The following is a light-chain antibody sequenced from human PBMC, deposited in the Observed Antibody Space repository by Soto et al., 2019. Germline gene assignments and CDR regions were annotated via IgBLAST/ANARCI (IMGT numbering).Light chain of an antibody. CDR3: MQALQTPWT. V-gene: IGKV2-28*01. J-gene: IGKJ1*01. Sequence: DIVMTHSPLSLPVTAGEPASVSCRSSQSLLHSNGYTYLDWYLQKPGQSPQLLIYWGSNRASGVPDRFSGSGSGTDFTLKISRVEAEDVGVYYCMQALQTPWTFGQGTKVDIK. CDR2: WGS. CDR1: QSLLHSNGYTY.